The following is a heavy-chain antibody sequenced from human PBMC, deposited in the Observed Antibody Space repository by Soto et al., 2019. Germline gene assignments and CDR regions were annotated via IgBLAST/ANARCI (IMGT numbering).Heavy chain of an antibody. CDR2: INHSGST. J-gene: IGHJ4*02. D-gene: IGHD3-3*01. Sequence: SETLSLTCAVYGGSFSGYYWSWIRQSPGKGLEWIGEINHSGSTNYNPSLKSRVTISVDTSKNQFSLKLSSVTAADTAVYYCARGRPWYYDFWSGYWFSDYWGQGTLVTVSS. V-gene: IGHV4-34*01. CDR1: GGSFSGYY. CDR3: ARGRPWYYDFWSGYWFSDY.